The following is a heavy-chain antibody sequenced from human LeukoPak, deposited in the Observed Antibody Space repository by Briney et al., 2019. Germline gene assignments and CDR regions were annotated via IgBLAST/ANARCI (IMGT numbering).Heavy chain of an antibody. Sequence: SETLSLTCTVSGVSVSSGSYYWSWIRQPPGKGLEWIGYIYYSGSTNYNPSLKSRVTISVDTSKNQFSLKLSSVTAADTAVYYCARDDGYSLGMDVWGQGTTVTVSS. CDR1: GVSVSSGSYY. J-gene: IGHJ6*02. CDR3: ARDDGYSLGMDV. V-gene: IGHV4-61*01. D-gene: IGHD5-18*01. CDR2: IYYSGST.